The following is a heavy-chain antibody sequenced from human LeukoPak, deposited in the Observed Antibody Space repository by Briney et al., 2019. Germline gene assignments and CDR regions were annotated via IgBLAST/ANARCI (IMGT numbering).Heavy chain of an antibody. V-gene: IGHV1-18*01. CDR1: GYTFTSYG. J-gene: IGHJ5*02. D-gene: IGHD3-10*01. CDR3: AREPDYYGSGSYLNWFDP. Sequence: ASVKVSCKASGYTFTSYGISWVRQAPGQGLEWMGWISAYNGNTNYAQKFQGRVTMTRDTSTSTVYMELSSLRSEDTAVYYCAREPDYYGSGSYLNWFDPWGQGTLVTVSS. CDR2: ISAYNGNT.